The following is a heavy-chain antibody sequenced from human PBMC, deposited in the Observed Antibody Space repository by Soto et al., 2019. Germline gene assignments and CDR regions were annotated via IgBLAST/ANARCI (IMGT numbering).Heavy chain of an antibody. CDR3: ASDTKRDYDSTNGFAYGMDV. J-gene: IGHJ6*02. CDR2: IIPIFGTA. V-gene: IGHV1-69*13. D-gene: IGHD3-3*01. CDR1: GGTFSSYA. Sequence: SVKVSCKASGGTFSSYAISWVRQAPGQGLEWMGGIIPIFGTANYAQKFQGRVTITADESTSTAYMELSSLRSEDTGVYYCASDTKRDYDSTNGFAYGMDVWGQGTTVTVSS.